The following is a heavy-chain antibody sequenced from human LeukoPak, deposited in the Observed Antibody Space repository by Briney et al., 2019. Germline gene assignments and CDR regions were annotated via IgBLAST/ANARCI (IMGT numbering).Heavy chain of an antibody. CDR3: ARDFYGSRPGAFDY. J-gene: IGHJ4*02. V-gene: IGHV1-2*06. CDR1: GYSFSGHY. CDR2: IHPNSAAS. Sequence: ASVKVSCKASGYSFSGHYIHWVPQAPGQELEWMGQIHPNSAASHYAQKFQDRVTMTSDTSINMAYMELRSLRSDDTAVYYCARDFYGSRPGAFDYWGQGTLITVSS. D-gene: IGHD3-10*01.